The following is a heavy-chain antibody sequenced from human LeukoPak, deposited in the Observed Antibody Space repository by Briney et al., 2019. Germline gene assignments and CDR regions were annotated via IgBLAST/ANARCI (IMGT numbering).Heavy chain of an antibody. CDR1: GFTFSSYA. D-gene: IGHD4-17*01. CDR3: AKADDYRDYLDESFLDY. Sequence: GGSLRLSCAASGFTFSSYAMSWVRQAPGKGLEWVSAISGSGGSTYYADSVKGRFTISGDNSKNTLYLQMNSLRAEDTAVYYCAKADDYRDYLDESFLDYWGQGTLVTVSS. J-gene: IGHJ4*02. CDR2: ISGSGGST. V-gene: IGHV3-23*01.